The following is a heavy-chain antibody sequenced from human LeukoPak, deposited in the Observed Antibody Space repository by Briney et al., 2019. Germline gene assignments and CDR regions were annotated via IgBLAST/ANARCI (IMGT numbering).Heavy chain of an antibody. Sequence: GESLKISCKGSGYSFTSYWIGWVRQMPGKGLEWMGIIYPGDSDTRYSPSFQGQVTISADKSISTAYLQWSSLKASDTAMYYCARRPSYDFWSGYYGVDGLDVWGQGTMVTVSS. D-gene: IGHD3-3*01. V-gene: IGHV5-51*01. J-gene: IGHJ3*01. CDR3: ARRPSYDFWSGYYGVDGLDV. CDR1: GYSFTSYW. CDR2: IYPGDSDT.